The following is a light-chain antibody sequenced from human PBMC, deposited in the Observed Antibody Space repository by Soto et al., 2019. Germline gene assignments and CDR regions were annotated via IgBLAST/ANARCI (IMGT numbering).Light chain of an antibody. CDR2: GNS. Sequence: QSVVTQPPSVSGAPGQRVTISCTGSSSNIGAGYDVHWYQQRPGTAPKLLIFGNSNRPSGVPDRFSGSKSGTSASLAITGLQADDEGDYYCQSYDSTLSARYVFGTGTKLTVL. V-gene: IGLV1-40*01. CDR3: QSYDSTLSARYV. CDR1: SSNIGAGYD. J-gene: IGLJ1*01.